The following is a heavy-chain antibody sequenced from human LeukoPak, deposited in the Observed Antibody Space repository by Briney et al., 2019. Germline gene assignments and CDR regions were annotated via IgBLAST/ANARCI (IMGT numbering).Heavy chain of an antibody. J-gene: IGHJ6*03. CDR1: GGSISSGSYY. Sequence: SQTLSLTCTVSGGSISSGSYYWSWIRQPAGKGLEWIGRIYTSGSTNYNPSLKSRVTISVDTSKNQFSLKLSSVTAADTAVYYCARDMRNGGKGYYYYYMDVWGKGTTVTVSS. CDR2: IYTSGST. D-gene: IGHD4-23*01. CDR3: ARDMRNGGKGYYYYYMDV. V-gene: IGHV4-61*02.